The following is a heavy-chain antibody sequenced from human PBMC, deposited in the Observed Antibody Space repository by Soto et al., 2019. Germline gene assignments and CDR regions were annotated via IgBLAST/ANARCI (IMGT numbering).Heavy chain of an antibody. D-gene: IGHD4-17*01. J-gene: IGHJ6*02. CDR1: GGTFSSYA. V-gene: IGHV1-69*13. CDR3: ARDYGARFYGDYAEAKSGYYYYGMDV. CDR2: IIPIFGTA. Sequence: ASVKVSCKASGGTFSSYAISWVRQAPGQGLEWMGGIIPIFGTANYAQKFQGRVTITADESTSTAYMELSSLRSEDTAVYYCARDYGARFYGDYAEAKSGYYYYGMDVWGQGTTVTVSS.